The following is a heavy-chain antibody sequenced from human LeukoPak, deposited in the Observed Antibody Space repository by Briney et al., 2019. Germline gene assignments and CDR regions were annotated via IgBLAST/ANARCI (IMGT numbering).Heavy chain of an antibody. CDR3: ARRGTYYDFWSGYYRGRLKGLNNYYYYYTDV. CDR2: ISSSRSYI. D-gene: IGHD3-3*01. J-gene: IGHJ6*03. Sequence: GGSLRLSCAASGFSFRSYWMNWVRQAPGKGLEWVSFISSSRSYIYYADSVKGRFTISRDNAKNSLYLQMNSLRAEDTAVYYCARRGTYYDFWSGYYRGRLKGLNNYYYYYTDVWGKGTTVTVSS. V-gene: IGHV3-21*01. CDR1: GFSFRSYW.